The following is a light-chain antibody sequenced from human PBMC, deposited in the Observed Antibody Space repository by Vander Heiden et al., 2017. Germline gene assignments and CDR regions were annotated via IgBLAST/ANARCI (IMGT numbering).Light chain of an antibody. V-gene: IGLV10-54*01. CDR2: RNN. CDR3: TAWDSSLSAVV. Sequence: QTGLPQPPSVSKALRQAATLTCTGNSHNVGNQGAAWLQQHQGHPPKLLSYRNNNRPSGISERLSASRSGNTASLTITGLQPEDEADYYCTAWDSSLSAVVFGGGTKLTVL. CDR1: SHNVGNQG. J-gene: IGLJ2*01.